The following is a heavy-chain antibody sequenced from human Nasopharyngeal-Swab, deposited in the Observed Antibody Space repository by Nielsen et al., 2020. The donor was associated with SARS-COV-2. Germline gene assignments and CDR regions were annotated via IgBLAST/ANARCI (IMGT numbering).Heavy chain of an antibody. D-gene: IGHD6-19*01. CDR2: INWDGSTT. Sequence: GGSLRLSCAASGFIFDDYTMYWVRQAPGKGLEWVSLINWDGSTTYYADSVKGRFAISRDNSKNSLYLQMNRLRTEDTALYYCAKDYSSGWSGWFDPWGQGTLVTVS. V-gene: IGHV3-43*01. CDR1: GFIFDDYT. CDR3: AKDYSSGWSGWFDP. J-gene: IGHJ5*02.